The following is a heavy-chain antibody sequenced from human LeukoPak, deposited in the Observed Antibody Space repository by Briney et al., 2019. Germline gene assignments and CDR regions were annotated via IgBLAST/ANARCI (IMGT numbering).Heavy chain of an antibody. V-gene: IGHV1-46*01. J-gene: IGHJ4*02. Sequence: ASVKVSCKASGYTFTSYYMHWVRQAPGQGLEWMGIINPSGGSTGYAQKFQGRVTMTRDTSTSTVYMELSSLRSEGTAVYYCARGVPGYGGNSVNDYWGQGTLVTVSS. CDR3: ARGVPGYGGNSVNDY. CDR1: GYTFTSYY. D-gene: IGHD4-23*01. CDR2: INPSGGST.